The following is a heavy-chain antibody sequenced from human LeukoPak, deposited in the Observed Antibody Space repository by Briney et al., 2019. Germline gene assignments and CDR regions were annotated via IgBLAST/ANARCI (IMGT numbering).Heavy chain of an antibody. CDR2: INHSGST. Sequence: PSETLSLTCAVYGGSFSGYYWSWIRQPPGKGLEWIGEINHSGSTNYNPSLKSRVTISVDTSKNQFSLKLSSVTAADTAVYYCARGDYDFWSGKHFDYWGQGTLVTVSS. CDR3: ARGDYDFWSGKHFDY. CDR1: GGSFSGYY. V-gene: IGHV4-34*01. J-gene: IGHJ4*02. D-gene: IGHD3-3*01.